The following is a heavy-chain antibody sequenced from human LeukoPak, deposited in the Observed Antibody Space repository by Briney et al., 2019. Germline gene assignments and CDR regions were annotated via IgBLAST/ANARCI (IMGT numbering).Heavy chain of an antibody. J-gene: IGHJ4*02. CDR3: ARDPFRFGISWYLDY. CDR1: GFTFSKYW. V-gene: IGHV3-7*01. CDR2: IKQSGNEK. D-gene: IGHD6-13*01. Sequence: GGSLRLSCAASGFTFSKYWMSWVRQAPGKGLEWVANIKQSGNEKHYVDSVKGRFTISRDNSKNTLYLQMNSLRAEDTTLYYCARDPFRFGISWYLDYWGQGTLVTVSS.